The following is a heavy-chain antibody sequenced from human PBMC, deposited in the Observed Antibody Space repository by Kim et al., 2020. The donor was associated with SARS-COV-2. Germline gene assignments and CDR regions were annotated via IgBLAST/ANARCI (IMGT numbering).Heavy chain of an antibody. V-gene: IGHV4-31*02. Sequence: YTPSLKSRVTIAVDTSKNQFSLKLSSVTAADTAVYYCARATTVTTNWFDPWGQGTLVTVSS. D-gene: IGHD4-17*01. J-gene: IGHJ5*02. CDR3: ARATTVTTNWFDP.